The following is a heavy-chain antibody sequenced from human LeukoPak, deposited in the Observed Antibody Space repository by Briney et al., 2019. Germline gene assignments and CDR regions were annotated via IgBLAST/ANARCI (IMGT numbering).Heavy chain of an antibody. CDR3: AKAPYCNTTNCYRGYYMDV. V-gene: IGHV3-30*18. CDR1: GFTFGDFG. Sequence: GRSLRLSCATSGFTFGDFGMSWVRQAPGKGLQWLAFISYDGKDKYYSDSVRGRIIVSRDNSKNTLYVQMDSLRTEDTAVYYCAKAPYCNTTNCYRGYYMDVWGKGTTVTVSS. D-gene: IGHD2-2*01. J-gene: IGHJ6*03. CDR2: ISYDGKDK.